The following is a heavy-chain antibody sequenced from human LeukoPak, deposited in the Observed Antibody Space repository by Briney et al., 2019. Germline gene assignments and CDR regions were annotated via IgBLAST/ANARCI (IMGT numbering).Heavy chain of an antibody. CDR2: IYYSGST. Sequence: SETLSLTCTVSGGSISSSSYYWGWIRQPPGKGLEWIGSIYYSGSTYYNPSLKSRVTISVDTSKNQFSLKLSSVTAADTAVYYCARVEGGYCSSTSCYLDYWGQGTLVTVSS. D-gene: IGHD2-2*01. J-gene: IGHJ4*02. V-gene: IGHV4-39*01. CDR1: GGSISSSSYY. CDR3: ARVEGGYCSSTSCYLDY.